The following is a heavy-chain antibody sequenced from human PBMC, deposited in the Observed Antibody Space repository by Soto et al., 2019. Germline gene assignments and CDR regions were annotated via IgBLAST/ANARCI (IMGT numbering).Heavy chain of an antibody. V-gene: IGHV3-30*03. D-gene: IGHD6-19*01. CDR3: ARDPIPVPMYYFDY. CDR1: GFTFSTYG. J-gene: IGHJ4*02. CDR2: ICNDGINE. Sequence: GGSLRLSCAASGFTFSTYGMHWVRQAPGKGLEWVAVICNDGINENYLDSVKGRFTISRDNSKNTLYLQMNSLRAEDTAVYYCARDPIPVPMYYFDYWGQGSLVTVSS.